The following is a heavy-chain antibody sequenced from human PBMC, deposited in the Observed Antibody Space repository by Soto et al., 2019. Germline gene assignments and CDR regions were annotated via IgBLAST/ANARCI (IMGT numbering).Heavy chain of an antibody. CDR2: ISGTASRT. D-gene: IGHD3-9*01. J-gene: IGHJ4*02. V-gene: IGHV3-23*01. CDR1: GFTPTTTP. Sequence: GGSLRLSCAGSGFTPTTTPLSWVRQPPGKGLEWVTTISGTASRTYYVDSVKGRFFISRDNSKNTVTQQMNNLTLDDTAVYYCATSFRYFDNWGQGTRVTVSS. CDR3: ATSFRYFDN.